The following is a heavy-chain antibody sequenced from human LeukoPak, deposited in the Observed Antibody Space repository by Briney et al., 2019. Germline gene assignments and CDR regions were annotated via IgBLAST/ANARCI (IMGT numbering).Heavy chain of an antibody. V-gene: IGHV3-48*04. J-gene: IGHJ4*02. CDR2: ISSSGSNI. D-gene: IGHD6-13*01. Sequence: GGSLRLSCAASGFTFSSYSMNWVRQAPGKGLEWVSYISSSGSNIYYADSVKGRLTISRDNAKNSLYLQMSSLRAEDTAVYYCAKKRPSSWYKGAFDYWGQGTLVTVSS. CDR1: GFTFSSYS. CDR3: AKKRPSSWYKGAFDY.